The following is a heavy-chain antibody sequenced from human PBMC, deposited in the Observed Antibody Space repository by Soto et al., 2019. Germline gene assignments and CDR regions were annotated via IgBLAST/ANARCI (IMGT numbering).Heavy chain of an antibody. CDR2: ISSSSSTI. D-gene: IGHD1-1*01. CDR3: ARDLAVQYYYGMDV. J-gene: IGHJ6*02. CDR1: GFTFSSYS. Sequence: LRLSCAASGFTFSSYSMNWVRQAPGKGLEWVSYISSSSSTIYYADSVKGRFTISRDNAKNSLYLQMNSLRDEDTAVYYCARDLAVQYYYGMDVWGQGTTVTVSS. V-gene: IGHV3-48*02.